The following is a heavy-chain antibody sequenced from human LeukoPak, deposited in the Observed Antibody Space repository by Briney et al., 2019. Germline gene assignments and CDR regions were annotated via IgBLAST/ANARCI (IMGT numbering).Heavy chain of an antibody. CDR1: GGSITTTDFD. CDR3: ARFKGGTGFDY. J-gene: IGHJ4*02. CDR2: VSSSGKA. V-gene: IGHV4-39*01. D-gene: IGHD1-26*01. Sequence: SETLSLTCAVSGGSITTTDFDWAWIRQPPGQGFEWIATVSSSGKAYYYPSLMSRVTISVDTSKNQFSLDVTSVTAADTGLFYCARFKGGTGFDYWGRGILVIVS.